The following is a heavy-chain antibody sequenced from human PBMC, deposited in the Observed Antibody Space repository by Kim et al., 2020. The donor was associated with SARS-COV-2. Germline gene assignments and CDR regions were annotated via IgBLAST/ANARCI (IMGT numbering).Heavy chain of an antibody. Sequence: SETLSLTCTVSGGSISSGGDYWTLIRQHPGKGLEWIGYIYYSGGTYYNPSLKSRVTMSVDTSKNQFSLKLNSVTAADTAVYYCAREGLRYYFDPWGQGTLVTVSS. CDR1: GGSISSGGDY. CDR3: AREGLRYYFDP. J-gene: IGHJ4*02. CDR2: IYYSGGT. V-gene: IGHV4-31*03. D-gene: IGHD2-21*01.